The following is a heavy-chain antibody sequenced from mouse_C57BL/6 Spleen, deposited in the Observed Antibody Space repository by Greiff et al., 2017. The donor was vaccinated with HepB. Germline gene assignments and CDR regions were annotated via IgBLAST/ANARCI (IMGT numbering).Heavy chain of an antibody. Sequence: VQLQQPGAELVMPGASVKLSCKASGYTFTSYWMHWVKQRPGQGLEWIGEIDPSDSYTNYNQKFKGKSTLTVDKSSSTAYMQLSSLTSEDSAVYYCARKNYSNFWFAYWGQGTLVTVSA. V-gene: IGHV1-69*01. CDR2: IDPSDSYT. CDR1: GYTFTSYW. CDR3: ARKNYSNFWFAY. D-gene: IGHD2-5*01. J-gene: IGHJ3*01.